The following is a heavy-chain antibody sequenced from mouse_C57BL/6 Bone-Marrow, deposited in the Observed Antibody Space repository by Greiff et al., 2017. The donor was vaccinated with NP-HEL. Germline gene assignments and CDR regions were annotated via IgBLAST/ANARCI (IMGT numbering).Heavy chain of an antibody. CDR1: GFNIKDDY. V-gene: IGHV14-4*01. J-gene: IGHJ3*01. CDR2: IDPENGDT. Sequence: VQLQQSGAELVRPGASVKLSCTASGFNIKDDYMHWVKQRPEQGLEWIGWIDPENGDTEYASKFQGKATITADTPSNTAYLQLSSLTSEDTAVYYCTTPFYGNYSYWGKGTLVTVSA. D-gene: IGHD2-1*01. CDR3: TTPFYGNYSY.